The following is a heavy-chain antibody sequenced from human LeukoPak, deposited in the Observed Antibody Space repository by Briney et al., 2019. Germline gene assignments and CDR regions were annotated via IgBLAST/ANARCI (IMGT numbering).Heavy chain of an antibody. Sequence: SETLSLTCTVSGGSISNYYWSWIRQPPGKGLEWIGYIYYSGSTNYNPSLKSRVTISVDTSKNQFSLKPGSVTAADTAVYYCANTPTGSYYGYWGQGTLVTVSS. J-gene: IGHJ4*02. CDR1: GGSISNYY. CDR2: IYYSGST. V-gene: IGHV4-59*01. CDR3: ANTPTGSYYGY. D-gene: IGHD1-26*01.